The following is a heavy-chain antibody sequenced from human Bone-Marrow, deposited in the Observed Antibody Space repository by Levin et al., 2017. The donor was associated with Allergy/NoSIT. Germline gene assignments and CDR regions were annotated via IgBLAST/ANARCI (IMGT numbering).Heavy chain of an antibody. Sequence: GESLKISCAVSGFTFRYYAMHWVRQAPGRGLEWVAFISLDGNTQYYADSVKGRFTVSRDNSNNTLHLQMNSLRVEDTAIYYCAKDTYTCSGGSCYFFDYWGQGALVTVSS. J-gene: IGHJ4*02. CDR3: AKDTYTCSGGSCYFFDY. D-gene: IGHD2-15*01. CDR2: ISLDGNTQ. CDR1: GFTFRYYA. V-gene: IGHV3-30*18.